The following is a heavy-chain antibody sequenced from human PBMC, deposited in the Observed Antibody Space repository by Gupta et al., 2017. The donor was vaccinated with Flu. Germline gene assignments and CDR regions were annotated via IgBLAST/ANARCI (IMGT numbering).Heavy chain of an antibody. Sequence: VRQAPGKGLEWVSAISGSGGSTYYADSVKGRFTISRDNSKNTLYLQMNSLRAEDTAVYYCASNPEPTTVTSPLYYYYYMDVWGKGTTVTVSS. V-gene: IGHV3-23*01. CDR3: ASNPEPTTVTSPLYYYYYMDV. J-gene: IGHJ6*03. D-gene: IGHD4-17*01. CDR2: ISGSGGST.